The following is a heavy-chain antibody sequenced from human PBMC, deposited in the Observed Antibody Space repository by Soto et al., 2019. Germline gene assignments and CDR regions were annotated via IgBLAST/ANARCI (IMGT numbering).Heavy chain of an antibody. CDR1: GGSISSGDYY. Sequence: SETLSLTCTVSGGSISSGDYYWSRIRQPPGKGLEWIGYIYYSGITYYNPSLKSRVTISVDTSKNQFSLKLSSVTAADTAVYYCARDNPYGDRLYNWFDPWGQGTLVTVSS. CDR3: ARDNPYGDRLYNWFDP. J-gene: IGHJ5*02. CDR2: IYYSGIT. V-gene: IGHV4-30-4*01. D-gene: IGHD4-17*01.